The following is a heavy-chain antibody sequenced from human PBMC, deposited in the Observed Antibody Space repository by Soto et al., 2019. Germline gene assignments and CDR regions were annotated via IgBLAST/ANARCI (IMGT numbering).Heavy chain of an antibody. CDR2: IIPIFGTA. CDR1: GGTFSSYA. Sequence: QVQLVQSGAEVKKPGSSVKVSCKASGGTFSSYAISWVRQAPGQGLEWMGGIIPIFGTANYAQKFQGRVTIPAXEXTSTAYMELSSLRSEDTAVYYCASSAMDHYYYGMDVWGQGTTVTVSS. V-gene: IGHV1-69*12. J-gene: IGHJ6*02. D-gene: IGHD5-18*01. CDR3: ASSAMDHYYYGMDV.